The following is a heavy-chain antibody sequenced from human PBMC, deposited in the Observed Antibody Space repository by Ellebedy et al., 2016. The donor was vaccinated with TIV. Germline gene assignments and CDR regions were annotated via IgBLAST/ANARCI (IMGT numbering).Heavy chain of an antibody. CDR1: GFRFGDYY. V-gene: IGHV3-11*01. J-gene: IGHJ4*02. CDR3: ATDRGYFTFDY. CDR2: ISIDGGAT. Sequence: GESLKISCAASGFRFGDYYMTWIRQAPGTGLEWISYISIDGGATYYSDSVKGRFTISRDNAKNSLYLQMNSLRADDTAVYYCATDRGYFTFDYWGQGSLITVSS. D-gene: IGHD3-9*01.